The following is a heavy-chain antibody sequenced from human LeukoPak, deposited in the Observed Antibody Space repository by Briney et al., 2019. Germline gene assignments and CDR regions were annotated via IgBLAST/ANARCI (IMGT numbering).Heavy chain of an antibody. D-gene: IGHD4-17*01. CDR2: IDPSDSYT. CDR1: GYSFTSYW. CDR3: ARRDYGDYTEFDP. V-gene: IGHV5-10-1*01. J-gene: IGHJ5*02. Sequence: GESLQISCKGSGYSFTSYWISWVRQMPGKGLEWMGRIDPSDSYTNYSPSFQGHVTISADKSISTAYLQWSSLKASDTAMYYCARRDYGDYTEFDPWGQGTLVTVSS.